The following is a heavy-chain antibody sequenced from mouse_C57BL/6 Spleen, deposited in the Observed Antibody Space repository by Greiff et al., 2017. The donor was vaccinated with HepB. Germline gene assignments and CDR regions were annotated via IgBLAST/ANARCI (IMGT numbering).Heavy chain of an antibody. CDR3: ARGTGKGYFDV. CDR2: IYPSDSET. J-gene: IGHJ1*03. Sequence: QVQLQQPGAELVRPGSSVKLSCKASGYTFTSYWLDWVKQRPGQGLEWIGNIYPSDSETHYNQKFKDKATLTVDKSSSTAYMQLSSLTSEDSAVYYCARGTGKGYFDVWGTGTTVTVSS. CDR1: GYTFTSYW. D-gene: IGHD4-1*01. V-gene: IGHV1-61*01.